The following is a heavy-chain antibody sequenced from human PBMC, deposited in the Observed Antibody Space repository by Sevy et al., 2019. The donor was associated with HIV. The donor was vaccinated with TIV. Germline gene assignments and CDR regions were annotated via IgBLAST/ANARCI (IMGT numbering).Heavy chain of an antibody. Sequence: WGSLRLSCAASGFTFSSYAMSWVRQAPGKGLEWVSAISGSGGSTYYADSVKGRFTISRDNSKNTLYLQMNSLRAEDTAVYYCAKAPNGYYGSGREGYYFDYWGQGTLVTVSS. V-gene: IGHV3-23*01. CDR1: GFTFSSYA. J-gene: IGHJ4*02. CDR3: AKAPNGYYGSGREGYYFDY. CDR2: ISGSGGST. D-gene: IGHD3-10*01.